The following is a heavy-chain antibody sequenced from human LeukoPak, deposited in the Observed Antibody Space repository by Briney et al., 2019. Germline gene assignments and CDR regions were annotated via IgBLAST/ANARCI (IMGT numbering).Heavy chain of an antibody. CDR2: INPNSGGT. V-gene: IGHV1-2*02. CDR3: ARDHNWGFFDY. CDR1: GYIFTDYY. D-gene: IGHD3-16*01. J-gene: IGHJ4*02. Sequence: ASVKVSCKASGYIFTDYYIHWVRQAPGQGLEWMGWINPNSGGTKYSQKFQGRVTMTSDTSISTAYMELSRLRSDDTAVYYCARDHNWGFFDYWGQGAMVTVSS.